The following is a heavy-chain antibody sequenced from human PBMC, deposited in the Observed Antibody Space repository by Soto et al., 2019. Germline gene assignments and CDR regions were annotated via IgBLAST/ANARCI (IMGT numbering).Heavy chain of an antibody. CDR1: GYTFTSYA. CDR3: ARDSGRVQLWPKYGMDV. V-gene: IGHV1-3*01. J-gene: IGHJ6*02. CDR2: INAGNGNT. D-gene: IGHD5-18*01. Sequence: GASVKVSCKASGYTFTSYAMHWVRQAPGQRLEWMGWINAGNGNTKYSQKFQGRVTITRDTSASTAYMELSSLRSEDTAVYYCARDSGRVQLWPKYGMDVWGQGTTVTVSS.